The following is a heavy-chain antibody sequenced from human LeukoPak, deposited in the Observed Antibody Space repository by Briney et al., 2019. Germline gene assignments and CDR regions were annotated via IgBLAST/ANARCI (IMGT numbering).Heavy chain of an antibody. Sequence: GGSLRLSCAASGFTVSSNYMSWVRQPPGKGLEWVSVINSGGSTNYADSVKGRFTISRDNSKNTLYLQMSSLRAEDTAVYYCARGFSYWGQGTLVTVSS. CDR3: ARGFSY. CDR2: INSGGST. J-gene: IGHJ4*02. V-gene: IGHV3-53*01. CDR1: GFTVSSNY.